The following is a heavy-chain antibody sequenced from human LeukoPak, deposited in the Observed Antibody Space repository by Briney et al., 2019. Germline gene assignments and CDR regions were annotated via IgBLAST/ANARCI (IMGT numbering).Heavy chain of an antibody. CDR1: GYTFTSYG. CDR3: ARVKAAAGTRYDAFDI. CDR2: ISAYNGNT. D-gene: IGHD6-13*01. V-gene: IGHV1-18*01. Sequence: ASVKVSCKASGYTFTSYGISWVRQAPGQGLEWMGWISAYNGNTNYAQKLQGRATMTTDTSTSTAYMELRSLRSDDTAVYYCARVKAAAGTRYDAFDIWGQGTMVTVSS. J-gene: IGHJ3*02.